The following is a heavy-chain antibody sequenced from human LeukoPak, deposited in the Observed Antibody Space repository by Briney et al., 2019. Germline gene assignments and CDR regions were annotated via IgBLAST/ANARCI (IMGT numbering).Heavy chain of an antibody. CDR2: ISGSGGST. V-gene: IGHV3-23*01. CDR1: GFTFSSYG. Sequence: PGGSLRLSCAASGFTFSSYGMSWVRQAPGKGLEWVSAISGSGGSTYYADSVKGRFTISRDNSKNTLYLQMNSLRAEDTAVYYCAKDGLRGYDFGGRGSFDYWGQGTLVTVSS. J-gene: IGHJ4*02. CDR3: AKDGLRGYDFGGRGSFDY. D-gene: IGHD5-12*01.